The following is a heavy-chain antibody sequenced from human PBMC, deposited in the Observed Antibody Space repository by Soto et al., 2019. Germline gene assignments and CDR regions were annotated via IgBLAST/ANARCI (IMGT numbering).Heavy chain of an antibody. V-gene: IGHV3-66*01. CDR2: IYDGGST. Sequence: DVQLVESWGGLVQPGGSLRISCVASGFTVSTNYVSWVRQAPGKGLAWVSIIYDGGSTYYADSVKGRFTISRDNSKNTVYLQMNSLRGVDTAVYYCARGDGDYGRRLDPWGQGTLVTVSS. CDR3: ARGDGDYGRRLDP. D-gene: IGHD4-17*01. J-gene: IGHJ5*02. CDR1: GFTVSTNY.